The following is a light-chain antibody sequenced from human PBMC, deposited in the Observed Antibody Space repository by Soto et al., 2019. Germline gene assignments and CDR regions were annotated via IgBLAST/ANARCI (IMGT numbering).Light chain of an antibody. CDR3: SSSTGSSTLV. Sequence: QSALTQPASVSGSPGQSITISCTGSSSDVGGYNYVSWYQQHPGKAPKVMIYEVSKRPSGVSNRFSGSKSGNTASLTISGLQAEDEADYYCSSSTGSSTLVFGGGTKLTVL. J-gene: IGLJ3*02. V-gene: IGLV2-14*01. CDR1: SSDVGGYNY. CDR2: EVS.